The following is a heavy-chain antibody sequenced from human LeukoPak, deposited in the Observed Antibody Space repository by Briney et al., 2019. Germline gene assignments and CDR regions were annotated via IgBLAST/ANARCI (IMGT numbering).Heavy chain of an antibody. D-gene: IGHD6-13*01. J-gene: IGHJ6*03. V-gene: IGHV3-33*01. CDR2: IWYDGSHA. CDR3: ARDRGYSSRWNFGKDYYMDV. CDR1: GFTFSTYG. Sequence: PGRSLRLSCSASGFTFSTYGMNWVRQAPGKGLEWVAVIWYDGSHANYADAVKGRFTISRDNSKNTLYLQMNSPRAEDTAVYYCARDRGYSSRWNFGKDYYMDVWAKGPRSPSP.